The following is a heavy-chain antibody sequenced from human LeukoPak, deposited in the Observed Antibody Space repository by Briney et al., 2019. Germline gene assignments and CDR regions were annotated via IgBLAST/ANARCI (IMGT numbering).Heavy chain of an antibody. J-gene: IGHJ6*03. CDR1: GYTFTSYG. D-gene: IGHD5-18*01. CDR3: ARSNTAMVTIYYMDV. V-gene: IGHV1-18*01. Sequence: ASVKVSCKASGYTFTSYGISWVRQAPGQGLEWMGWISAYNGNTNYAQKLQGRVTMTTDTSTRTAYMELRSLRSDDTAVYYCARSNTAMVTIYYMDVWGKGTTVTISS. CDR2: ISAYNGNT.